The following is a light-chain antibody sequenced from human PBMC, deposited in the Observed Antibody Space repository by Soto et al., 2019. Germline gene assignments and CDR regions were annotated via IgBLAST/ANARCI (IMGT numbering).Light chain of an antibody. J-gene: IGKJ1*01. Sequence: EIVLTQSPGTLSLSPGERATLSCRASQSVSSSYLAWYQQKPGQAPRLLIYGASSRATGIPDRFSGRGSGTVFTLTISRLEPEDFAVYYCQQYGRSNRNTFGQGTRGEIK. CDR1: QSVSSSY. V-gene: IGKV3-20*01. CDR3: QQYGRSNRNT. CDR2: GAS.